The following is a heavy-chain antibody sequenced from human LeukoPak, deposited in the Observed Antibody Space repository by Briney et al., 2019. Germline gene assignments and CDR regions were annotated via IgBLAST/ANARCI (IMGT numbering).Heavy chain of an antibody. CDR3: AREGRRAAAGFDY. CDR2: IYYSGST. J-gene: IGHJ4*02. D-gene: IGHD6-13*01. V-gene: IGHV4-39*02. CDR1: GGSISSSSYY. Sequence: SETLSLTCTVSGGSISSSSYYWGWIRQPPGKGLEWIGSIYYSGSTYYNPSLKSRVTIPVDTSKNQFSLKLSSVTAADTAVYYCAREGRRAAAGFDYWGQGTLVTVSS.